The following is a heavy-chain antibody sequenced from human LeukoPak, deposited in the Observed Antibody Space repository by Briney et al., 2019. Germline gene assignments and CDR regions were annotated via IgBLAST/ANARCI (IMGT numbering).Heavy chain of an antibody. CDR1: GGSISSSSYY. CDR2: IYYSGST. D-gene: IGHD6-13*01. V-gene: IGHV4-39*01. Sequence: PSETLSLTCTVSGGSISSSSYYWGWIRQPPGKGLEWIGSIYYSGSTYYNPSLKSRVTISVDTSKNQFSLNLSSVTAADTAMYYCATSSSWYRFDYWGQGTLVTVSS. CDR3: ATSSSWYRFDY. J-gene: IGHJ4*02.